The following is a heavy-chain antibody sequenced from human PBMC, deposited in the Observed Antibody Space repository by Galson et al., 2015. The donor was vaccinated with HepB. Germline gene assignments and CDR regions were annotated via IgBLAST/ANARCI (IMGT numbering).Heavy chain of an antibody. CDR2: ISGSGGST. CDR1: GFTFSSYA. J-gene: IGHJ3*02. V-gene: IGHV3-23*01. CDR3: ATHGYCSSTSCYSPRAADAFDI. D-gene: IGHD2-2*01. Sequence: SLRLSCAASGFTFSSYAMSWVRQAPGKGLEWVSAISGSGGSTHYADSVKGRFTISRDNSKNTLYLQMNSLRAEDTAVYYCATHGYCSSTSCYSPRAADAFDIWGQGTMVTVSS.